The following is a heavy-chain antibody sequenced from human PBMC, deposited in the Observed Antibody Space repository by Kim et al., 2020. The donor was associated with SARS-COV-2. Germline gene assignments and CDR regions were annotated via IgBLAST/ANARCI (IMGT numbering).Heavy chain of an antibody. CDR3: ATAIAVAGTTIYYYYGMDV. Sequence: ASVKVSCKFSGYTLTELSMHWVRQAPGKGLEWMGGFDPEDGETIYAQKFQGRVTMTEDTSTDTAYMELSSLRSEDTAVYYCATAIAVAGTTIYYYYGMDVWGQGNTVTVSS. CDR1: GYTLTELS. V-gene: IGHV1-24*01. J-gene: IGHJ6*02. D-gene: IGHD6-19*01. CDR2: FDPEDGET.